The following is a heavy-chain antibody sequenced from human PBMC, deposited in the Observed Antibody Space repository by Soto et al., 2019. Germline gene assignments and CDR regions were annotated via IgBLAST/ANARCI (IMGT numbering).Heavy chain of an antibody. CDR2: ITSDGSSI. Sequence: GGSLRLSCAASGFSFSTTWMHWVRQVPGKGLVWVSRITSDGSSITYADSVKGRFTISRDNAKNTLYLQMNSLRVEDTAVYYCARDWYYPIDYWGQGTPVTVSS. D-gene: IGHD3-16*01. CDR1: GFSFSTTW. CDR3: ARDWYYPIDY. J-gene: IGHJ4*02. V-gene: IGHV3-74*01.